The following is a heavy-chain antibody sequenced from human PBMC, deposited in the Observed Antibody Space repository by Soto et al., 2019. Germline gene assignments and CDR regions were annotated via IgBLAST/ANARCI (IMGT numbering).Heavy chain of an antibody. D-gene: IGHD5-18*01. J-gene: IGHJ4*02. CDR3: ARAGGIQLWVSAV. CDR1: VFSFSIYG. V-gene: IGHV3-33*01. Sequence: GGSLWLSCAASVFSFSIYGMPWVRQAPGKGLEWVAVIWYDGSNKYYADSVKGRFTISRDNSKNTLYLQMNSLRAEDTAVYYCARAGGIQLWVSAVWGQGTLVPVSS. CDR2: IWYDGSNK.